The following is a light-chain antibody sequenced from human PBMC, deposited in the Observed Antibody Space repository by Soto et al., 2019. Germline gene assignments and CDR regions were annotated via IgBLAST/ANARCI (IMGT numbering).Light chain of an antibody. J-gene: IGKJ1*01. CDR2: GTS. V-gene: IGKV3-20*01. CDR3: QQGFSRPRT. Sequence: EIVLTQSPGTLSLSPGERAALSCRASQSISRSYLAWYQQKRGQAPRLLIYGTSNRATGIPDRFSGSGSGTDFTLTINNLQPEDFGTYFCQQGFSRPRTFGLGTTVEVK. CDR1: QSISRSY.